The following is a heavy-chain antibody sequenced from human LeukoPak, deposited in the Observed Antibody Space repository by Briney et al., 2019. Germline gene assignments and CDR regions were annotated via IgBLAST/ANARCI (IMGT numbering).Heavy chain of an antibody. CDR3: ARERAYGDYLPQLFYY. CDR1: GGSISSSSYY. D-gene: IGHD4-17*01. Sequence: SETLSLTYTVSGGSISSSSYYWGWHRQPQGTGLEWIGSIYYSGSTYYNPSLKSRITISVDTNKNEFSLKRSSVTAAHTAVYYCARERAYGDYLPQLFYYWGQGTLVTVSS. J-gene: IGHJ4*02. V-gene: IGHV4-39*02. CDR2: IYYSGST.